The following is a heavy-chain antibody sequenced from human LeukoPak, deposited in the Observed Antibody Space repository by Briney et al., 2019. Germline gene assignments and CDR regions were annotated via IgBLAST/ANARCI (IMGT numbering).Heavy chain of an antibody. CDR1: NGHISNYF. D-gene: IGHD3-9*01. J-gene: IGHJ4*02. CDR2: IYTTGST. Sequence: SETLSPTCTVSNGHISNYFWSWIRQPAGKGLEWIGRIYTTGSTNYNPSLRSRVTMSVDASEKQFSLRLTSVTAADTAVYYCARAPSETRYSRASEYYFEYWGQGILVTVSS. CDR3: ARAPSETRYSRASEYYFEY. V-gene: IGHV4-4*07.